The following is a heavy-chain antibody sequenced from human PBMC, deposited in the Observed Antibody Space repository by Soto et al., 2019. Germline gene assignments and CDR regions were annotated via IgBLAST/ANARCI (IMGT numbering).Heavy chain of an antibody. J-gene: IGHJ3*02. CDR3: ALGGWLQLPPNDAFDI. D-gene: IGHD5-12*01. CDR2: ISYDGSNK. V-gene: IGHV3-30*03. Sequence: QVQLVESGGGVVQPGRSLRLSCAASGFTFSSYGMHWVRQAPGKGLEWVAVISYDGSNKYYADSVKGRFTISRDNSKNTLYLQMNSLRAEDTAVYYCALGGWLQLPPNDAFDIWGQGTMLTVSS. CDR1: GFTFSSYG.